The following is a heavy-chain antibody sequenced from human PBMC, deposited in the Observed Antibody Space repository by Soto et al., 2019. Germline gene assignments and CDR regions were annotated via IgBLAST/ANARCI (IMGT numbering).Heavy chain of an antibody. Sequence: GGSLRLSCAASGFTFSNAWMSWVRQAPGKGLEWVGRIKSKTDGGTTDYAAPVKGRFTISRDDSKNTLYLQMNSLKTEDTAVYYCTTEPGSSLSYFDYWGQGTLVTVSS. CDR2: IKSKTDGGTT. J-gene: IGHJ4*02. CDR1: GFTFSNAW. CDR3: TTEPGSSLSYFDY. V-gene: IGHV3-15*01. D-gene: IGHD6-13*01.